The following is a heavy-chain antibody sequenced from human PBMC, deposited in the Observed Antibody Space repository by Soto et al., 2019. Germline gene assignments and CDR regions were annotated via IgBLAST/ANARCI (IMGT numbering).Heavy chain of an antibody. J-gene: IGHJ4*02. Sequence: QVQLVQSVAEVKTPGASVKVSCQASSYTFTSYGIIWVRQAPGQGLEWMGWISPYTGDTNYAQYLKGRDTMITDTPTNTADTEPSILRFDDTPVYYCASASYRILDFDDWGQGTPVTVSS. CDR1: SYTFTSYG. CDR3: ASASYRILDFDD. V-gene: IGHV1-18*01. CDR2: ISPYTGDT.